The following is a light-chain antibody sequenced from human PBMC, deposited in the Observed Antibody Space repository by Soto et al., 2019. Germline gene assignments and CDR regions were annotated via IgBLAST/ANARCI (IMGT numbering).Light chain of an antibody. CDR2: DAS. J-gene: IGKJ5*01. CDR3: QQRINWPIT. Sequence: EIVLTQSAASLSLSPGERATLSSRASQSVSSYLAWYQQKPGQAPRLLIYDASNRATGIPARFSGSGSGTDFTLTISSLEPEDFAVYYCQQRINWPITFGQGTRLEIK. V-gene: IGKV3-11*01. CDR1: QSVSSY.